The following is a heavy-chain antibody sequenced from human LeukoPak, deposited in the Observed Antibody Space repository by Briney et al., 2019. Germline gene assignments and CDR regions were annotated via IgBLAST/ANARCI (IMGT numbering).Heavy chain of an antibody. CDR2: INPNSGGT. CDR3: ARDVKSGDFDY. D-gene: IGHD1-26*01. CDR1: GYTFTGFH. J-gene: IGHJ4*02. Sequence: ASVKVSRKASGYTFTGFHIHWVRQAPGQGLEWMGWINPNSGGTNYAQEFQGRVTMTRDTSISTAYMELNRLKSDDTAVYYCARDVKSGDFDYWGQGTLVTVSS. V-gene: IGHV1-2*02.